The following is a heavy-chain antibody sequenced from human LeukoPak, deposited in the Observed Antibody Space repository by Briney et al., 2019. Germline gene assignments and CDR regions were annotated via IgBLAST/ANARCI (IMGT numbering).Heavy chain of an antibody. CDR1: GGSISSHY. CDR3: ARGIAAAGTLPYYYYYYMDV. Sequence: SETLSLTCTVSGGSISSHYWSWIRQPPGKGLEWIGYIYYSGSTNYNPSLKSRVTISVDTSKNQFSLKLSSVTAAGTAVYYCARGIAAAGTLPYYYYYYMDVWGKGTTVTVSS. CDR2: IYYSGST. V-gene: IGHV4-59*11. J-gene: IGHJ6*03. D-gene: IGHD6-13*01.